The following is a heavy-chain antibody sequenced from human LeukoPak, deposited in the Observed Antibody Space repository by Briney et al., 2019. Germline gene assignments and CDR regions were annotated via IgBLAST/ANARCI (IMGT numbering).Heavy chain of an antibody. Sequence: SETLSLTCTVSGDSIYSGNYYWSWIRQPPGKGLEWIGYIYYSGSTNYNPSLKSRVTISVDTSKNQFSLKLSSVTAADTAVYYCARVGYCSGGSCYFTSGYWGQGTLVTVSS. CDR3: ARVGYCSGGSCYFTSGY. CDR1: GDSIYSGNYY. D-gene: IGHD2-15*01. J-gene: IGHJ4*02. V-gene: IGHV4-61*01. CDR2: IYYSGST.